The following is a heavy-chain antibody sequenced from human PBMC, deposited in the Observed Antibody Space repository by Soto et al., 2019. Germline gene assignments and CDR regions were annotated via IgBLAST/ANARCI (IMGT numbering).Heavy chain of an antibody. CDR2: ISGSGGST. D-gene: IGHD3-22*01. Sequence: GGSLRLSCAASGFTFSSYAMSWVRQAPGKGLEWVSAISGSGGSTYYADSVKGRFTISRDNSKNTLYLQMNSLRAEDTAVYYCAKGPFYDSSGYHHFDYWGQGTLVTVYS. V-gene: IGHV3-23*01. CDR1: GFTFSSYA. CDR3: AKGPFYDSSGYHHFDY. J-gene: IGHJ4*02.